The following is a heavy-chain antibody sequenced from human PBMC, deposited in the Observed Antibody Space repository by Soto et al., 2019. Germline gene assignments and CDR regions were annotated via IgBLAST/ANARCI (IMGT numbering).Heavy chain of an antibody. J-gene: IGHJ4*02. D-gene: IGHD5-18*01. CDR1: GYTFTNYG. CDR2: IGGYKGNT. V-gene: IGHV1-18*01. CDR3: APHTLDTGRLSGY. Sequence: QVQLVQSGAEVREPGASVKVTCKASGYTFTNYGVSWVRQATGQGLEWMGWIGGYKGNTNYAQKLQGRVTLTTDTSTSTAYMELRSLRSDDTAVYYCAPHTLDTGRLSGYWGQGTLVTVSS.